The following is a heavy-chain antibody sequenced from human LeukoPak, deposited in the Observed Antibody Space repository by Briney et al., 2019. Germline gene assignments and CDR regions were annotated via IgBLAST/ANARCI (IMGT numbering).Heavy chain of an antibody. CDR1: GYSFTSYN. Sequence: ASVKVSCKTSGYSFTSYNLHWVRQAPGQGLEWMGWINPNSGGTNYAQKFQGRVTMTRDTSISTAYMELSRLRSDDTAVYYCARATTLLLVPAAPFDYWGQGTLVTVSS. D-gene: IGHD2-2*01. J-gene: IGHJ4*02. V-gene: IGHV1-2*02. CDR3: ARATTLLLVPAAPFDY. CDR2: INPNSGGT.